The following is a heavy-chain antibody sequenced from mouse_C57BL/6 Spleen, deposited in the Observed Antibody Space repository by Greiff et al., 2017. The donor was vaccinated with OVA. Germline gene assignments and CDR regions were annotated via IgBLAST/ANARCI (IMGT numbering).Heavy chain of an antibody. CDR2: IYPRDGST. CDR1: GYTFTSYD. V-gene: IGHV1-85*01. Sequence: VQLQQSGPELVKPGASVKLSCKASGYTFTSYDINWVKQRPGQGLEWIGWIYPRDGSTKYNEKFKGKATLTVDTSSSTAYMEIHSLTSEDSAVYFCASFYYGNYDAMDYWGQGTSVTVSS. D-gene: IGHD2-1*01. J-gene: IGHJ4*01. CDR3: ASFYYGNYDAMDY.